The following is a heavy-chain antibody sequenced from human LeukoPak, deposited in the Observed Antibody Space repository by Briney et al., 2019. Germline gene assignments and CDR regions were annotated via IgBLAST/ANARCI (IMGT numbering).Heavy chain of an antibody. Sequence: GGSLRLSCAASGFTFSSYGMSWVRQAPGKGLEWVSAISGSGGSTYYADSVKGRFTISRDNSKNTLYLQMTSLRAEDTAVYYCALKALADGYNLDYWGQGTLVTVSS. J-gene: IGHJ4*02. CDR1: GFTFSSYG. V-gene: IGHV3-23*01. CDR2: ISGSGGST. CDR3: ALKALADGYNLDY. D-gene: IGHD5-24*01.